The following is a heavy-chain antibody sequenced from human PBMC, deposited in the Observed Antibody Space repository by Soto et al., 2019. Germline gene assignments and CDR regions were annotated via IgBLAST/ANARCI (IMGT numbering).Heavy chain of an antibody. CDR2: INQSGGT. CDR3: ARTYSSSWSPFDY. J-gene: IGHJ4*02. V-gene: IGHV4-34*01. D-gene: IGHD6-13*01. Sequence: QVQLQQWGAGLLKPSETLSVTCAVYGGSFSCYYWSWIRQPPGKGLEWIGEINQSGGTNYNPSLKSRVTISVDTSKNQFSLKLSSVTAADTAVYYCARTYSSSWSPFDYWGQGTLVTVSS. CDR1: GGSFSCYY.